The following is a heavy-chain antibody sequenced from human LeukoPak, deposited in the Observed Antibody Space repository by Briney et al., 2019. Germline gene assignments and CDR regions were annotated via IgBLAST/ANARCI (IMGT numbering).Heavy chain of an antibody. CDR1: GFTFSRYW. D-gene: IGHD2-15*01. CDR3: ARGGGRPEFNSDY. CDR2: IKEDGSEK. J-gene: IGHJ4*02. V-gene: IGHV3-7*01. Sequence: GGSQRLSCAASGFTFSRYWMSWVRQVPGKGLEWVANIKEDGSEKYYVDSVKVRFTISRDNAKNSLYLQMNSLRADDTAVYYCARGGGRPEFNSDYWGQGTLVTVSS.